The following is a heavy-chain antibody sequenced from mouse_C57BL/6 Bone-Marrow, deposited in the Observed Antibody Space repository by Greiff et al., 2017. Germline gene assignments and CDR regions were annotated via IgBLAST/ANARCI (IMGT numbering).Heavy chain of an antibody. CDR2: ITPGSGGT. V-gene: IGHV1-54*01. CDR3: ARDHYYGSRSWFAY. J-gene: IGHJ3*01. Sequence: VQLQQSGAELVRPGTSVTVSCKASGYAFTNYLIEWVKQRPGQGLAWLGVITPGSGGTNYNEKFKGKATLTADKSSSTAYMQLSSLTSEDSAVYFCARDHYYGSRSWFAYWGQGTLVTVSA. D-gene: IGHD1-1*01. CDR1: GYAFTNYL.